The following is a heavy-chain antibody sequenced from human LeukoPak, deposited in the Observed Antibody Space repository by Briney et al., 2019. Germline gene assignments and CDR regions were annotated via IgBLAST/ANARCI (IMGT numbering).Heavy chain of an antibody. D-gene: IGHD6-19*01. V-gene: IGHV3-33*01. CDR2: IGYDGSNK. CDR3: ARDPAVAGMEGYFDY. CDR1: GFTFSSYG. Sequence: GGSLRLSCAASGFTFSSYGMHWVRQAPGKGLEWVSVIGYDGSNKYYADSVKGRFTISRDNSKNTLYLQMNSLRAEDTAVYYCARDPAVAGMEGYFDYRGQGTLVTVRS. J-gene: IGHJ4*02.